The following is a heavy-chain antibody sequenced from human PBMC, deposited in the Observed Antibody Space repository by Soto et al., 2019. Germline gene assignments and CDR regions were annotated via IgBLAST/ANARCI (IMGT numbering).Heavy chain of an antibody. V-gene: IGHV4-59*01. CDR2: VYYSGST. Sequence: SSETLSFTCTLSGGSISGYYWSWIRQPPGKGLEWIGYVYYSGSTKYNPSLESRVTISVDMSNNQFSLMLTSVTAADTAVYYCAKYRRTDAEGYRLDFWGQGTLVTVSS. CDR3: AKYRRTDAEGYRLDF. D-gene: IGHD5-12*01. CDR1: GGSISGYY. J-gene: IGHJ4*02.